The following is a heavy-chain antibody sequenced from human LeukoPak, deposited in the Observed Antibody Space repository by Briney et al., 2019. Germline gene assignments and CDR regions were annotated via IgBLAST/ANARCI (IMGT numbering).Heavy chain of an antibody. Sequence: GASVTVSCTSAGYTFTIYGISWVRQAPGQGLEWMGWISAYNGNTNYSQKLQGRVTMTTDTSTSTAYMELRSLRSDDTAVYYCARATTRSVSIPGYWGQGTLVTVSS. D-gene: IGHD5/OR15-5a*01. CDR1: GYTFTIYG. CDR2: ISAYNGNT. CDR3: ARATTRSVSIPGY. J-gene: IGHJ4*02. V-gene: IGHV1-18*01.